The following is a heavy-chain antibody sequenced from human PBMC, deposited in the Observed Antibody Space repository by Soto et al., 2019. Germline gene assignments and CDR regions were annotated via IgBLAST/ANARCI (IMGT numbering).Heavy chain of an antibody. CDR1: GYTFTSYG. CDR3: ARDRCSGGSCYSGWFDP. V-gene: IGHV1-18*04. D-gene: IGHD2-15*01. Sequence: ASVKVSCKASGYTFTSYGISWVRQAPGQGLEWMGWISAYNGNTNYAQKLQGRVTMTTDTSTSTAYMELRSLRSDDTAVYYCARDRCSGGSCYSGWFDPWGQGTLVTVSS. CDR2: ISAYNGNT. J-gene: IGHJ5*02.